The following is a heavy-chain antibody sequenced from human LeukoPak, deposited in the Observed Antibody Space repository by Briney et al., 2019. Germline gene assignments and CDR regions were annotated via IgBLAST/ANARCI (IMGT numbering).Heavy chain of an antibody. CDR3: ARELGAFDI. V-gene: IGHV3-21*01. D-gene: IGHD7-27*01. CDR1: GFTFSSYT. CDR2: ISSSSSYI. J-gene: IGHJ3*02. Sequence: GGSLRLSCAASGFTFSSYTMNWVRQAPGKGLEWVSSISSSSSYIYYADSLKGRFTISRDNAKDSLYLQMNSLRAEDTAVYYCARELGAFDIWGQGTMVTVSS.